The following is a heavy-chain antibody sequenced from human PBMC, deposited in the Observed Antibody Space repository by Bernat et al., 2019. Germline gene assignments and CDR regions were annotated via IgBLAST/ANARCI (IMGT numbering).Heavy chain of an antibody. V-gene: IGHV4-30-4*01. CDR1: GGSISSGDYY. Sequence: QVQLQESGPGLVKPSQTLSLTCTVSGGSISSGDYYWSWIRQPPGKGLEWIGYIYYSGSTYYNPSLKSRVTISVDTSKNQFSLKLSSVTAADAAVYYCARDPHDLWSGYLTDDAFDIWGQGTMVTVSS. CDR2: IYYSGST. J-gene: IGHJ3*02. CDR3: ARDPHDLWSGYLTDDAFDI. D-gene: IGHD3-3*01.